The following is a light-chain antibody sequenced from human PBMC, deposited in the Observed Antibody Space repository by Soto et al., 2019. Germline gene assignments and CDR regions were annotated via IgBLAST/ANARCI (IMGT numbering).Light chain of an antibody. CDR2: EVN. V-gene: IGLV2-14*01. Sequence: QSALTQPASVSGAPGQSVTISCTGTSSDVGAYHAVSWYQQHPGNAPILMIYEVNHPPSSVSGRFSGSTSGTTASLTISGLHAEDEDYYCGTSYTRRSTRVFGGGTKLTVL. CDR3: TSYTRRSTRV. J-gene: IGLJ3*02. CDR1: SSDVGAYHA.